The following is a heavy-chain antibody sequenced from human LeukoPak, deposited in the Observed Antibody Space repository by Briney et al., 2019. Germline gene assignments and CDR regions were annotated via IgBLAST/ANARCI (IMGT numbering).Heavy chain of an antibody. V-gene: IGHV4-59*08. CDR1: GGSISSYY. CDR2: IYYSGST. Sequence: SETLSLTCAVSGGSISSYYWTWIRQPPGKGLEWIAYIYYSGSTNYNPSLKSRVTISVDTSKNQFSLKLSSVTAADTAVYYCARLHSRANDAFDIWGQGTMVTVSS. J-gene: IGHJ3*02. D-gene: IGHD6-13*01. CDR3: ARLHSRANDAFDI.